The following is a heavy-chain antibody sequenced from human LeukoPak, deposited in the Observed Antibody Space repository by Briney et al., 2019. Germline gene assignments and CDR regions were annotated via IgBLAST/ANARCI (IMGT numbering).Heavy chain of an antibody. D-gene: IGHD2-2*01. V-gene: IGHV1-69*06. CDR3: ARAGQYQLLYNWFDP. J-gene: IGHJ5*02. CDR2: IIPIFGTA. CDR1: GGTFSSYA. Sequence: GASVKVSCKASGGTFSSYAISWVRQAPGQGLEWMGGIIPIFGTANYAQKFQGRVTITADKSTSTAYMELSSLRSEDTAVYYCARAGQYQLLYNWFDPWAREPWSPSPQ.